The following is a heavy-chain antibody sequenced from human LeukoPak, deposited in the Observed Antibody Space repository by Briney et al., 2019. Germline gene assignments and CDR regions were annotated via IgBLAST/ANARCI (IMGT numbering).Heavy chain of an antibody. J-gene: IGHJ5*02. CDR2: IYHSGST. Sequence: TLSLTFTVSGGSISSGGYYWSWIRQPPGKGLEWIGYIYHSGSTYYNPSLKSRVTISVDRSKNQFSLKLSSVTAADTAVYYCARGFTIFGVVTPWLDPWGQGTLVTVSS. V-gene: IGHV4-30-2*01. CDR1: GGSISSGGYY. CDR3: ARGFTIFGVVTPWLDP. D-gene: IGHD3-3*01.